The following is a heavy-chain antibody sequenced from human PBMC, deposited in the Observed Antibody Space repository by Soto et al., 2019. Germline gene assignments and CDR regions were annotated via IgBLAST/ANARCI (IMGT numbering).Heavy chain of an antibody. D-gene: IGHD2-2*02. CDR1: GFTFSSYA. V-gene: IGHV3-23*01. Sequence: EVQLLESGGGLVQPGGSLRLSCAASGFTFSSYAMSWVRQAPGKGLEWVSAISGSGGSTYYADSVKGRFTISRDNSKNTLYLQMNSLRAEDTALYYCAKDRPFIVVVPAAIGGGAFDIWGQGTMVTVSS. CDR2: ISGSGGST. CDR3: AKDRPFIVVVPAAIGGGAFDI. J-gene: IGHJ3*02.